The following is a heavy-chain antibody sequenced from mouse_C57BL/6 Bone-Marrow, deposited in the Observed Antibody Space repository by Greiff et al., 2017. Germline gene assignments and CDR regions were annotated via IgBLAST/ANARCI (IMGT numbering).Heavy chain of an antibody. D-gene: IGHD1-1*01. CDR2: INPNYGTT. Sequence: VQLQQSGPELVKPGASVKISCKASGYSFTGYNMNWVKQSNGKSLEWIGVINPNYGTTSYNQKFKGKATLTVDQSSSTAYMQLNSLTSEDSAVYYCAREGYYYGSSYRFYYAMDYWGQGTSVTVSS. CDR3: AREGYYYGSSYRFYYAMDY. J-gene: IGHJ4*01. CDR1: GYSFTGYN. V-gene: IGHV1-39*01.